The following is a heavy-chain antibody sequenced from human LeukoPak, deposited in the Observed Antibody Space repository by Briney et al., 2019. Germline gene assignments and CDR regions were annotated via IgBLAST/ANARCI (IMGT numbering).Heavy chain of an antibody. CDR3: ARHCCSGPAKRVFDI. Sequence: SETLSLTCTVSGGSIISSDYHWGWVRQPPGKGLEWIGTISYSGNTDYNPSLRSRVTISVDTSNNQFSLRLGSVTAADTAVYHCARHCCSGPAKRVFDIWGQGTMVTVSA. J-gene: IGHJ3*02. V-gene: IGHV4-39*01. CDR2: ISYSGNT. CDR1: GGSIISSDYH. D-gene: IGHD2-15*01.